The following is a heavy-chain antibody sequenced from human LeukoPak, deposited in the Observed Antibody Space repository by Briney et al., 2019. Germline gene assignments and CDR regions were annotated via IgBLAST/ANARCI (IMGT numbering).Heavy chain of an antibody. J-gene: IGHJ5*02. V-gene: IGHV3-30*03. Sequence: PGGSLRLSCAASGFTFSSYGMHWVRQAPGKGLEWVAVISYDGSNKYYADSVKGRFTISRDNAKNSLYLQMNSLRDEDTAVYYCARDLGYCSGGSCYGNWFDPWGQRTLVTVSS. CDR3: ARDLGYCSGGSCYGNWFDP. CDR2: ISYDGSNK. D-gene: IGHD2-15*01. CDR1: GFTFSSYG.